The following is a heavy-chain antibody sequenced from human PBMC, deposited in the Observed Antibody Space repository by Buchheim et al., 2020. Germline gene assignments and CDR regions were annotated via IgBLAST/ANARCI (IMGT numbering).Heavy chain of an antibody. Sequence: EVQLLESGGGLVQPGGSLRLSCAASGFTFNNYAMNWVRQVPGKGLEWVSGIIGSGSMTYYADSVKGRLTISRDNSKGTLYLQMNNRGAEDTAVYYCAKGGYCSSSDCYRAYYYYNMDAWGQGTT. CDR1: GFTFNNYA. CDR2: IIGSGSMT. V-gene: IGHV3-23*01. D-gene: IGHD2-2*01. CDR3: AKGGYCSSSDCYRAYYYYNMDA. J-gene: IGHJ6*02.